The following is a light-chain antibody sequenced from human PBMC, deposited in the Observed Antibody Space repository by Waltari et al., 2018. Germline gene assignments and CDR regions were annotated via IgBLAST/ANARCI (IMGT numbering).Light chain of an antibody. V-gene: IGLV2-14*01. J-gene: IGLJ2*01. Sequence: QSALTQPASVSGSPGQSITISCTGTSSDVGGYNYVSWYQQHPGQAPKLMIYDVSKRPSGVSNRSSGSKSGNTASLTISGLQAEDEADYYCSSYTSSSIVVFGGGTKLTVL. CDR1: SSDVGGYNY. CDR3: SSYTSSSIVV. CDR2: DVS.